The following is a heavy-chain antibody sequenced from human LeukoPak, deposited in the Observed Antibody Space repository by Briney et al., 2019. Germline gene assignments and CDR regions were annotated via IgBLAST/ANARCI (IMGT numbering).Heavy chain of an antibody. Sequence: KPSETLSLTCTVSGGSISSSSYYWGWIRQPPGKGLEWIGRIYYSGSTYYNPSLKSRFTISVDTSKNQFSLKLSSVPAADTAVYYCARPYGDYGVDAFDIWGQGTMVTVSS. D-gene: IGHD4-17*01. CDR1: GGSISSSSYY. CDR3: ARPYGDYGVDAFDI. J-gene: IGHJ3*02. CDR2: IYYSGST. V-gene: IGHV4-39*01.